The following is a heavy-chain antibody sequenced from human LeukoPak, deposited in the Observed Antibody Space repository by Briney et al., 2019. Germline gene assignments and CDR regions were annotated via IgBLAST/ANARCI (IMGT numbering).Heavy chain of an antibody. J-gene: IGHJ5*02. D-gene: IGHD1-1*01. Sequence: GESLKISCAASGFTFDDYGMSWVRQAPGKGLEWVSGSNWNGGTTGYVDSVKGRFTISRDNAKNSLYLQMNSLRAEDTALYYCARLLSSGTTRNNWFDPWGQGTLVTVSS. CDR2: SNWNGGTT. CDR1: GFTFDDYG. CDR3: ARLLSSGTTRNNWFDP. V-gene: IGHV3-20*04.